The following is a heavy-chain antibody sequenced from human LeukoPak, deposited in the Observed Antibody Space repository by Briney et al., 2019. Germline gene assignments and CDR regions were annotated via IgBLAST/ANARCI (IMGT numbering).Heavy chain of an antibody. V-gene: IGHV3-23*01. CDR3: AKDRSGWYYFDY. CDR2: ISGSGDST. D-gene: IGHD6-19*01. Sequence: GGSLRLSCAASGFTFSSYVMTWVRQAPGKGLEWVSTISGSGDSTYYADSVKGRFTISRDNSKNTLYLQMNSLRAEDAAVYYCAKDRSGWYYFDYWGQGTLVTVPS. J-gene: IGHJ4*02. CDR1: GFTFSSYV.